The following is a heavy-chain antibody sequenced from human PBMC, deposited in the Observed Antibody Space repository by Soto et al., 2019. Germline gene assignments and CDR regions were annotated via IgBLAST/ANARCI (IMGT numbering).Heavy chain of an antibody. Sequence: PSETLSLTCSVSGGSINSDDSFWSWIRQPPGKGLEWIGYISYRVDTYYSPSLKSRVTISVDTSKNQFSLKLSSVTAADTAVYYCARRGYYYDSSGYYFDYWGQGTLVTVSS. J-gene: IGHJ4*02. CDR2: ISYRVDT. CDR3: ARRGYYYDSSGYYFDY. D-gene: IGHD3-22*01. V-gene: IGHV4-30-4*02. CDR1: GGSINSDDSF.